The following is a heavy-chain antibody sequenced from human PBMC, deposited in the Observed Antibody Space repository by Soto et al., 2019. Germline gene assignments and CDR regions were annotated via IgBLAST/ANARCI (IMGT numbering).Heavy chain of an antibody. V-gene: IGHV3-30-3*01. CDR3: AANGDYGDYVYWYFDL. CDR2: ISYDGSNK. CDR1: GFTFSSYA. J-gene: IGHJ2*01. Sequence: QVQLVESGGGVVQPGRSLRLSCAASGFTFSSYAMHWVRQAPGTGLEWVAVISYDGSNKYYADSVKGRFTISRDNSKNTLYLQMNSLRAEDTAVYYCAANGDYGDYVYWYFDLWGRGTLVTVSS. D-gene: IGHD4-17*01.